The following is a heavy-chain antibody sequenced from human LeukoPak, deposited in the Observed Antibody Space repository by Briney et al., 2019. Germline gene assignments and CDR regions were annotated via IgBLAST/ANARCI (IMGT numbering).Heavy chain of an antibody. D-gene: IGHD2-15*01. Sequence: KASETLSLTCTVSGGSISIYYWSWIRQPPGKGLEWIGYLYYSGSTNYNPSLKSRVTISVDTSTNQFSLKLSSVTAADTAVYYCARGVSGYCSGGSCSPLDYYYMDVWGKGTTVTVSS. V-gene: IGHV4-59*01. CDR1: GGSISIYY. CDR2: LYYSGST. J-gene: IGHJ6*03. CDR3: ARGVSGYCSGGSCSPLDYYYMDV.